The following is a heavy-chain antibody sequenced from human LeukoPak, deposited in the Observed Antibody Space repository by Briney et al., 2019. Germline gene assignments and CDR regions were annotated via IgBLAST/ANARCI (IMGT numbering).Heavy chain of an antibody. CDR3: ARTLVEATEGYYYYYMDV. D-gene: IGHD1-26*01. V-gene: IGHV1-69*05. CDR1: GGTFSSYA. Sequence: SVKVSCKASGGTFSSYAISWVRQAPGQGLEWMGGIIPIFGTANYAQKFQGRVTITTGESTSTAYMELSSLRSEDTAVYYCARTLVEATEGYYYYYMDVWGKGTTVTVSS. J-gene: IGHJ6*03. CDR2: IIPIFGTA.